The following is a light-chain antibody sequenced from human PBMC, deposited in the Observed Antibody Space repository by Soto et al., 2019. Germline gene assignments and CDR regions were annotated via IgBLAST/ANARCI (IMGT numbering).Light chain of an antibody. Sequence: QSALTQPRSVSGSPGQAVTISCTGTSSDVGDYNYVSWYQHHPAKAPQLMIYDVNKRPSGVPDRFSGSKSGNTASLSISGLQAEDEADYYCCSYAGSYTLIFGEGTKVTVL. J-gene: IGLJ2*01. CDR1: SSDVGDYNY. V-gene: IGLV2-11*01. CDR3: CSYAGSYTLI. CDR2: DVN.